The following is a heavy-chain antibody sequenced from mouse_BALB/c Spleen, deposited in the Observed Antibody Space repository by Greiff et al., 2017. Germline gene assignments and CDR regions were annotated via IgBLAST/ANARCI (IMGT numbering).Heavy chain of an antibody. D-gene: IGHD4-1*01. CDR2: ISYSGST. Sequence: EVQVVESGPSLVKPSQTLSLTCSVTGDSITSGYWNWIRKFPGNKLEYMGYISYSGSTYYNPSLKSRISITRDTSKNQYYLQLNSVTTEDTATYYCARSELTGTGYYAMDYWGQGTSVTVSS. CDR1: GDSITSGY. CDR3: ARSELTGTGYYAMDY. J-gene: IGHJ4*01. V-gene: IGHV3-8*02.